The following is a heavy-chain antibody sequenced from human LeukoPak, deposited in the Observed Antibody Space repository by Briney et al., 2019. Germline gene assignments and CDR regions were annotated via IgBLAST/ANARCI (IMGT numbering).Heavy chain of an antibody. J-gene: IGHJ6*02. CDR1: GGSISSGGYY. D-gene: IGHD3-3*01. V-gene: IGHV4-31*03. Sequence: TLSLTCTVSGGSISSGGYYWSWIRQHPGKGLEWIGYIYYSGSTYYNPSLKSRVTISVDTSKNQFSLKLSSVTAADTAVYYCARSMSKYYDFWSGHYGMDVWGQGTTVTVSS. CDR3: ARSMSKYYDFWSGHYGMDV. CDR2: IYYSGST.